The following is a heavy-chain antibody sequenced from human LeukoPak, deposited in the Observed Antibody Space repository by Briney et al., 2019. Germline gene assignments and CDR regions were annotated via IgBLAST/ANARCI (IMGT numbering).Heavy chain of an antibody. V-gene: IGHV3-74*01. CDR1: GITFSNSW. D-gene: IGHD5-24*01. CDR2: INSAGTSA. CDR3: ARRDGYKGAFDI. Sequence: PGGSLRLSCGASGITFSNSWMHWVRQAPGKGLVWVSRINSAGTSASYADSVKGRFIISRDRADNTLYLQMVSLRAEDTAVYYCARRDGYKGAFDIWGQGTMVTVSS. J-gene: IGHJ3*02.